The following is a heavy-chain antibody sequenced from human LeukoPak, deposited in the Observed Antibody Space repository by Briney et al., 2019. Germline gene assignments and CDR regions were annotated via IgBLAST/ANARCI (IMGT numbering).Heavy chain of an antibody. J-gene: IGHJ4*02. CDR3: ARRGYCTTTTCYRLFDY. CDR1: GYSFTSYW. D-gene: IGHD2-2*01. CDR2: IYPGDSDT. Sequence: RGESLKISCKGSGYSFTSYWIGWVRQMPGKGLEWMGIIYPGDSDTRYSPSFQGQVTISADKSITTAYLQWSSLKASDTAMYYCARRGYCTTTTCYRLFDYWGQGTLVTVSS. V-gene: IGHV5-51*01.